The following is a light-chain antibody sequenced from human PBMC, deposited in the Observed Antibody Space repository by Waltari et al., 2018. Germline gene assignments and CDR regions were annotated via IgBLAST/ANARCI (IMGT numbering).Light chain of an antibody. CDR3: TSYISSSTFLI. V-gene: IGLV2-14*03. Sequence: QSALTQPASVSGSPGQSITIPCSGTSSDVGGSQYVSWYQHHPDKAPKLMSYDVSKRPSGVSNRFSGSKSGNTASLTISGLQAEDEADYYCTSYISSSTFLIFGGGTKLTVL. CDR2: DVS. J-gene: IGLJ2*01. CDR1: SSDVGGSQY.